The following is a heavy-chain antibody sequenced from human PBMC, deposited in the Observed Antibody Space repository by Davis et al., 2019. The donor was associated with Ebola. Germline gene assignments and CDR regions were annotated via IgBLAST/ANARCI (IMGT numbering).Heavy chain of an antibody. D-gene: IGHD3-10*01. J-gene: IGHJ4*02. CDR2: IYYSGTT. V-gene: IGHV4-59*08. CDR3: ASLMLVSKPRFDY. CDR1: GGASISSYY. Sequence: MPSETLSLTCTVSGGASISSYYWSWIRQPPGKGLEWIGYIYYSGTTNYNPSLKSRVTISVDTSKNQFSLRLSSVTAADTAVYYCASLMLVSKPRFDYWGQGALVTVSS.